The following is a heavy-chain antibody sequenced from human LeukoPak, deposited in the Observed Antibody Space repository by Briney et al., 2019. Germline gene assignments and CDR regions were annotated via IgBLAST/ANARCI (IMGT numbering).Heavy chain of an antibody. CDR1: GFTFSSSA. CDR2: ISGSGGTT. D-gene: IGHD3-16*01. Sequence: PGGSLRLSCAASGFTFSSSAMSWVRQAPGKGLEWVSGISGSGGTTHYADSVKGRFTISRDNAKNSLYLQMNSLRAEDTAVYYCARTALFGGRLTTPGLDYWGQGTLVTVSS. J-gene: IGHJ4*02. CDR3: ARTALFGGRLTTPGLDY. V-gene: IGHV3-23*01.